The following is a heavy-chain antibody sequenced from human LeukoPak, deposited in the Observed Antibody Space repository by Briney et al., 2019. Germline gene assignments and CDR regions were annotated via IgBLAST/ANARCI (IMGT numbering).Heavy chain of an antibody. CDR1: GVSISSSNSY. Sequence: PSETLSLTCTVSGVSISSSNSYWGWIRQPPGTGLEWIGSIYYSGNTYYNASLKSQVSISIDTSKNQFSLRLTSVTTADTAVYYCARQTGSGLFILPGGQGTLVTVSS. V-gene: IGHV4-39*01. J-gene: IGHJ4*02. D-gene: IGHD3/OR15-3a*01. CDR3: ARQTGSGLFILP. CDR2: IYYSGNT.